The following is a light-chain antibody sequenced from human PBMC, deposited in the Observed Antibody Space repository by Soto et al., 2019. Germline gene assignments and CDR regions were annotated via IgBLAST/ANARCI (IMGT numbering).Light chain of an antibody. Sequence: DIQMTQSPSSLSASVGDRVTITCRASQGISNYLAWYQQKPGKVPKLLIYAASTLQSGVPSRFSGSGSGTDFTLTISSLQPEDVATYYCQKYNSAPPENTFGQGTRLEIK. CDR1: QGISNY. CDR3: QKYNSAPPENT. V-gene: IGKV1-27*01. CDR2: AAS. J-gene: IGKJ5*01.